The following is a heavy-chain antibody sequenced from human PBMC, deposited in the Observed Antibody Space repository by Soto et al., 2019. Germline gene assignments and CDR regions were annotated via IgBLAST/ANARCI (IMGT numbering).Heavy chain of an antibody. Sequence: PGGSLKISCKGSGYSFTSYWISWVRQMPGKGLEWMGRIDPSDSYTNYSPSFQGHVTISADKSISTAYLQWSSLKASDTAMYYSARRQAAAEYYFDYWGQGTLVTVSS. CDR1: GYSFTSYW. CDR3: ARRQAAAEYYFDY. V-gene: IGHV5-10-1*01. CDR2: IDPSDSYT. J-gene: IGHJ4*02. D-gene: IGHD6-13*01.